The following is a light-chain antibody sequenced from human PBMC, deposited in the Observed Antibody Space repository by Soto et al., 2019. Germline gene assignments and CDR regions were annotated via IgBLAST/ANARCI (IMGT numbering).Light chain of an antibody. J-gene: IGKJ1*01. V-gene: IGKV1-39*01. CDR1: QSIGSY. Sequence: DIQMTQSPSSLSASEGDRVTITCRASQSIGSYLNWYQHKPGIAPKLLISEASSLQSGVPSRFSGSGSVTDFTLTFSSLQPEDFATYYCQQSYSTPWTFGQGTKVEIK. CDR3: QQSYSTPWT. CDR2: EAS.